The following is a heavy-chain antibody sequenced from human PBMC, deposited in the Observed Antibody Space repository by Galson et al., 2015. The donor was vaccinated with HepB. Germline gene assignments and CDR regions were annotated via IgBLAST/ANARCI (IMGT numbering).Heavy chain of an antibody. D-gene: IGHD1-1*01. CDR2: IVVGSGNT. CDR1: GFTFTSSA. J-gene: IGHJ6*03. Sequence: SVKVSCTASGFTFTSSAMQWVRQARGQRLEWIGWIVVGSGNTNYAQKFQERVTITRDSSKSTAYMELSSLRSEDTAVYYCAAERMGGGYIRRMESNKVGAYYYFYHYMDVWGKGTTVTVSS. V-gene: IGHV1-58*02. CDR3: AAERMGGGYIRRMESNKVGAYYYFYHYMDV.